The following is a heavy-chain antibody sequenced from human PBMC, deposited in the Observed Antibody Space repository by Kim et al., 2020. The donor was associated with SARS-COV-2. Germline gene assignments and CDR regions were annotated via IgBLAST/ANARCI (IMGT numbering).Heavy chain of an antibody. CDR3: ATDGYGSACICF. Sequence: SETLSLTCTVSGGSISSGGYYWNWLPQHTGKDRVWIRYNYYSRNTNSNPSLQSPVTISVATSQNQLSLKLVTVPATDTADYYCATDGYGSACICFWGQGT. D-gene: IGHD5-18*01. CDR2: NYYSRNT. CDR1: GGSISSGGYY. V-gene: IGHV4-31*01. J-gene: IGHJ1*01.